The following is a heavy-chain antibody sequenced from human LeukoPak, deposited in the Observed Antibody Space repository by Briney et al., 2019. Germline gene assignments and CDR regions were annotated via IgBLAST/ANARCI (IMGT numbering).Heavy chain of an antibody. D-gene: IGHD6-13*01. J-gene: IGHJ4*02. CDR3: ARSRSSSIAGGPY. V-gene: IGHV3-21*01. CDR1: GFTFSSYS. CDR2: ISSSSSYI. Sequence: GGSLRLSCAASGFTFSSYSMNWVRQAPGKGLEWDSSISSSSSYIYYADSVKGRFTISRDNAKNSLYLQMNSLGAEDTAVYYCARSRSSSIAGGPYWGQGTLVTVSS.